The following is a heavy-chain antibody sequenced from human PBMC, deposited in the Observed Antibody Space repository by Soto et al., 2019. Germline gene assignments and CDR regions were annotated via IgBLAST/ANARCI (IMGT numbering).Heavy chain of an antibody. CDR2: IDPSDSYT. CDR1: GYSFTSYW. Sequence: GESLKISCKGSGYSFTSYWISWVRQMPGKGLEWMGRIDPSDSYTNYSPSFQGHVTISADKSISTAYLQWSSLKASDTAMYYCAFEASAAATYYYYGMDVWGQGTTVTSP. CDR3: AFEASAAATYYYYGMDV. D-gene: IGHD6-13*01. V-gene: IGHV5-10-1*01. J-gene: IGHJ6*02.